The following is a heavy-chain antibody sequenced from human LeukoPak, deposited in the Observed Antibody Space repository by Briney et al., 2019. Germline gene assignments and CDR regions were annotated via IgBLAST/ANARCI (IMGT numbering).Heavy chain of an antibody. D-gene: IGHD6-19*01. CDR2: IYTSGST. V-gene: IGHV4-61*02. CDR1: GGSISSGSYY. J-gene: IGHJ4*02. CDR3: ARLDSSGYYYFDY. Sequence: PSQTLSLTCTVSGGSISSGSYYWSWIRQPAGKGLEWIGRIYTSGSTNYNPSLKSRVTISVATSKTQFSLKLTSVTAADTAVYYCARLDSSGYYYFDYWGQGTLVTVSS.